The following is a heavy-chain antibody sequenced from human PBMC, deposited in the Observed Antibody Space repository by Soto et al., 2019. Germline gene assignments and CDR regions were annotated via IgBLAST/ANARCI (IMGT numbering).Heavy chain of an antibody. CDR2: ISYDGSNK. D-gene: IGHD6-6*01. CDR1: GFTFSSYG. CDR3: AKASSSSSDYYGMDV. V-gene: IGHV3-30*18. Sequence: QVQLVESGGGVVQPGRSLRLSCAASGFTFSSYGMHWVRQAPGKGLEWVAVISYDGSNKYYADSVKGRFTISRDNSKNTLYLQMNSLRAGDMAVYYCAKASSSSSDYYGMDVWGQGTTVTVSS. J-gene: IGHJ6*02.